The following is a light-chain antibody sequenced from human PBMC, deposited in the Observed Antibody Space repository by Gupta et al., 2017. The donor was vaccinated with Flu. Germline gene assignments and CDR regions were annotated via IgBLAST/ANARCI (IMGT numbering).Light chain of an antibody. CDR1: KLGDKY. Sequence: SYELPQPPSVSVSTGQTASITCSGDKLGDKYVCWKQQKPGQSPVLVIYQDTKRPSGIPERFSGSNSGNTATLTISGTEAMDEADYYCQAWDSSTVLFGGGTKLTVL. CDR3: QAWDSSTVL. J-gene: IGLJ2*01. CDR2: QDT. V-gene: IGLV3-1*01.